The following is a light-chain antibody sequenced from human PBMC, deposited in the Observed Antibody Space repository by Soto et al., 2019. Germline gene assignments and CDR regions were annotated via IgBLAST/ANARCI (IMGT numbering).Light chain of an antibody. CDR2: EVS. CDR1: SSDVGGYNY. CDR3: SAYTSSSSRGGV. V-gene: IGLV2-14*01. Sequence: QSALTQPASVSGSPGQSITISCTGSSSDVGGYNYVSWYQQHPGKAPKLIIYEVSNRPSGISSRFSGSKSANTAALTISGLQAEDEAEYYCSAYTSSSSRGGVFGGGTKVTVL. J-gene: IGLJ3*02.